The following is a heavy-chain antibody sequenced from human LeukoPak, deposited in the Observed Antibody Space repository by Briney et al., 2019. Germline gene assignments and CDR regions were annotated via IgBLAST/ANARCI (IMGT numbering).Heavy chain of an antibody. CDR2: IYPGDPDT. Sequence: GESLKISCKGSGYSFTSYWIGWVRQMPGKGLEWMGIIYPGDPDTRYSPSFQGQVTISADKSISTAYLQWSSLKASDTAMYYCARSVDCSGGSCYLGYWGQGTLVTVSS. CDR1: GYSFTSYW. J-gene: IGHJ4*02. D-gene: IGHD2-15*01. V-gene: IGHV5-51*01. CDR3: ARSVDCSGGSCYLGY.